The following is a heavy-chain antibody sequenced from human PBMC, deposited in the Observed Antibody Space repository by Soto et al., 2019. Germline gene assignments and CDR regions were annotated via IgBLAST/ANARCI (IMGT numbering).Heavy chain of an antibody. CDR1: GYTFTRYG. D-gene: IGHD3-16*02. CDR3: ARLGPYDYVWGSYRYTFVY. V-gene: IGHV1-18*01. Sequence: QVQLVQSGAEVKKPGASVKVSCKASGYTFTRYGISWVRQAPGQGLEWMGWISAYNGNTNYAQKLQGRVTMTTDTSTSTAYMELRSLRSDDTAVYYCARLGPYDYVWGSYRYTFVYWGQGPLVTVSS. J-gene: IGHJ4*02. CDR2: ISAYNGNT.